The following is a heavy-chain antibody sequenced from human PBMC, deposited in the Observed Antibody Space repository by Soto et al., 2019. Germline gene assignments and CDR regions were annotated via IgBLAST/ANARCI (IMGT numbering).Heavy chain of an antibody. CDR2: ISGSGGST. CDR3: AKATRGGAATLIRDY. J-gene: IGHJ4*02. D-gene: IGHD6-13*01. Sequence: EVQLLESGGGLVQPGGSQRLSCAAAGFTFSIYAMSWVRQAPGKGLEWVSAISGSGGSTYYADSVKGRFTISRDNSKNTLYRQMNSLRADDTAVYYCAKATRGGAATLIRDYWGQGTLVTVSS. CDR1: GFTFSIYA. V-gene: IGHV3-23*01.